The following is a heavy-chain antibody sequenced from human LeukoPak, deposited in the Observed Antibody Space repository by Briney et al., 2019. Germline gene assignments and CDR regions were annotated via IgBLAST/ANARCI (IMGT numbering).Heavy chain of an antibody. D-gene: IGHD5-12*01. V-gene: IGHV4-59*12. Sequence: PSETLSLTCTVSGGSISGYYWSWIRQPPGKGLEWIGYIYYSGSTNYNPSLKSRVTISVDTSKNQFSLKLSSVTAADTAVYYCAHGYSGYEFDYWGQGTLVTVSS. CDR2: IYYSGST. CDR1: GGSISGYY. CDR3: AHGYSGYEFDY. J-gene: IGHJ4*02.